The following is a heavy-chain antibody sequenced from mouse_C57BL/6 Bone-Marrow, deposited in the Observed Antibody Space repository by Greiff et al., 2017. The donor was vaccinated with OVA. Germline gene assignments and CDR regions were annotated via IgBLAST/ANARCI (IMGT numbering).Heavy chain of an antibody. CDR2: IYPGDGDT. D-gene: IGHD3-1*01. CDR3: ARAYYPSSCAY. Sequence: VQLQQSGAELVKPGASVKISCKASGYAFSSYWMNWVKQRPGTGLEWIGQIYPGDGDTNYNGKVKGKATLPSDKYSSTAYMQLSRLTSEDSAVYFCARAYYPSSCAYWGQGTLVTVSA. CDR1: GYAFSSYW. J-gene: IGHJ3*01. V-gene: IGHV1-80*01.